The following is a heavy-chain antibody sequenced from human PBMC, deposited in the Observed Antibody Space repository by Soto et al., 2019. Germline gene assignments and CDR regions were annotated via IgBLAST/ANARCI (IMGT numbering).Heavy chain of an antibody. V-gene: IGHV3-23*01. D-gene: IGHD3-9*01. CDR1: VISFRNYA. CDR3: AKKAEKHFDWMFYADS. J-gene: IGHJ4*02. CDR2: ISGSGDST. Sequence: GGSLRLSCATSVISFRNYAMGWVRQSPGKGLEWVSAISGSGDSTYYADSVKGRFTISRDNSKNTLYLQMNSLRVEDTAIFYCAKKAEKHFDWMFYADSWGQGTLVTVSS.